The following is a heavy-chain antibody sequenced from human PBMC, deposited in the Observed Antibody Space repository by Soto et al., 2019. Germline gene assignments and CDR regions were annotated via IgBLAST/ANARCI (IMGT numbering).Heavy chain of an antibody. CDR3: AAEARQWELLPPKNRMDV. V-gene: IGHV1-58*01. D-gene: IGHD1-26*01. CDR1: GLTFTSSA. Sequence: ASVKVSCKASGLTFTSSAVQWVRQARGQRLEWIGWIVVGCGNTNYAQKFQERVTITRDMSTSTAYMELSSLRSEDTAVYYCAAEARQWELLPPKNRMDVWGQGTTATSSS. J-gene: IGHJ6*02. CDR2: IVVGCGNT.